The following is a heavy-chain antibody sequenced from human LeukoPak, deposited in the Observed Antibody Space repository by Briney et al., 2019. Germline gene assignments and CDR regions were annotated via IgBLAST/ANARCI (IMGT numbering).Heavy chain of an antibody. V-gene: IGHV3-21*01. CDR3: ARAYYYGSGSDSSWFDP. CDR1: GFTFSSYE. J-gene: IGHJ5*02. CDR2: ISSSSSYI. Sequence: PGGSLRLSCAASGFTFSSYEMNWVRQAPGKGLEWVSSISSSSSYIYYADSVKGRFTISRDNAKNSLYLQMNSLRAEDTAVYYCARAYYYGSGSDSSWFDPWGQGTLVTVSS. D-gene: IGHD3-10*01.